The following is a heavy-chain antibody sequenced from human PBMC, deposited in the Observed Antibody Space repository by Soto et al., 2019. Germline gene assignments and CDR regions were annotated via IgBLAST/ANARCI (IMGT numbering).Heavy chain of an antibody. CDR2: TYYRSKWNT. CDR3: TAITSARGMEV. V-gene: IGHV6-1*01. J-gene: IGHJ6*02. D-gene: IGHD3-10*01. CDR1: GNSVSSSNAA. Sequence: SERLSLTCASSGNSVSSSNAAWDWIMQSPSRGLEWRGRTYYRSKWNTDYALSVKSRITIKPDTPKTQFSLHLYSVTPEDTAGLYSTAITSARGMEVWGPWPPVTLSS.